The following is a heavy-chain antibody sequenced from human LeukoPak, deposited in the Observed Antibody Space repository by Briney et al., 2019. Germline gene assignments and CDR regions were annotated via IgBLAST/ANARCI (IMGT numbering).Heavy chain of an antibody. V-gene: IGHV1-18*01. CDR3: ARDRGNDYGDYDQYYYYYYMDV. D-gene: IGHD4-17*01. CDR1: GYTFTSYG. CDR2: ISAYNGNT. Sequence: GASVKVSCKASGYTFTSYGISWVRQAPGQGLEWMGWISAYNGNTNYAQKLQGRVTMTRDTSISTAYMELSRLRSDDTAVYYCARDRGNDYGDYDQYYYYYYMDVWGKGTTVTVSS. J-gene: IGHJ6*03.